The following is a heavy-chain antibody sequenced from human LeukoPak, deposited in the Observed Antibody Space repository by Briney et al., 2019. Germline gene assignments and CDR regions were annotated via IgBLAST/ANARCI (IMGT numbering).Heavy chain of an antibody. CDR2: ISYDGSNK. D-gene: IGHD6-19*01. CDR1: GFTFSSYG. V-gene: IGHV3-30*18. CDR3: AKGSNGGWYGSRDY. Sequence: GGSLRLSCAASGFTFSSYGMHWVRQAPGKGLEWVAVISYDGSNKYYADSVKGRFTISRDNSKNTLYLQMNSLRAEDTAVYYCAKGSNGGWYGSRDYWGQGTLVTVSS. J-gene: IGHJ4*02.